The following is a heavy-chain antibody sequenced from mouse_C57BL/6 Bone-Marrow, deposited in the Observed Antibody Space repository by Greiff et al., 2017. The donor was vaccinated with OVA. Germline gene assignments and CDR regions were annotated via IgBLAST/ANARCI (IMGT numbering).Heavy chain of an antibody. J-gene: IGHJ1*03. D-gene: IGHD2-10*01. V-gene: IGHV1-59*01. CDR1: GYTFTSYW. CDR3: ARSSYSLGYFDV. Sequence: QVQLQQPGAELVRPGTSVKLSCQASGYTFTSYWMHWVKQRPGQGLEWIGVIDPSDSYTNYNQKFKGKATLTVDTSSSTAYMQLSSLTSEDSAVDYCARSSYSLGYFDVWGTGTTVTVSS. CDR2: IDPSDSYT.